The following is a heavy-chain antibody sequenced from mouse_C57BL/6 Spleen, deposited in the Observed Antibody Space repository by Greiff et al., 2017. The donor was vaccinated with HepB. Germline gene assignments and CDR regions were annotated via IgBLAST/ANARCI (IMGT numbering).Heavy chain of an antibody. CDR3: ARYRPYAMDY. CDR1: GFTFTDYY. CDR2: IRNKANGYPT. V-gene: IGHV7-3*01. J-gene: IGHJ4*01. Sequence: EVMLVESGGGLVQPGGSLSLSCAASGFTFTDYYMSWVRQPPGKALEWLGFIRNKANGYPTEYSASVKGRFTISRDNSQSILYLQMNALRAEDSATYYCARYRPYAMDYWGQGTSVTVSS.